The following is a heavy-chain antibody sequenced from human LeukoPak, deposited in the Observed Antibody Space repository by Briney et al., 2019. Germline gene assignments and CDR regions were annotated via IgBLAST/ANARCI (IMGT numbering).Heavy chain of an antibody. V-gene: IGHV4-61*02. CDR2: SYISGST. D-gene: IGHD6-13*01. Sequence: SETLSLTCTVSGDSISSGSYYWRWLRQPAGPGLESIGRSYISGSTSYNPSLKSRVTISVDTSKNQSSLKLSSVTAADTAVYYCARVYIASPGQFDPWGQGTLVTVSS. CDR3: ARVYIASPGQFDP. J-gene: IGHJ5*02. CDR1: GDSISSGSYY.